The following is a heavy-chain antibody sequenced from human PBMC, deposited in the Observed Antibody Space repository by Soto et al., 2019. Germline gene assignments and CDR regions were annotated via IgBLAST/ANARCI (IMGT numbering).Heavy chain of an antibody. J-gene: IGHJ5*02. CDR1: GFTFSSYS. Sequence: EVQLVESGGGLVKPGGSLRLSCAASGFTFSSYSMNWVRQAPGKGLEWVSSISSSSSYIYYADSVKGRFTISRDNAKNSLYLQMNSLRAEDTAVYYCARDPCSGGSCPHSRSSWFDPWGQGTLVTVSS. CDR3: ARDPCSGGSCPHSRSSWFDP. D-gene: IGHD2-15*01. V-gene: IGHV3-21*01. CDR2: ISSSSSYI.